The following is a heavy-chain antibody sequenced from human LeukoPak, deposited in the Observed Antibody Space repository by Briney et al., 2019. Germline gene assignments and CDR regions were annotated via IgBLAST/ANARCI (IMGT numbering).Heavy chain of an antibody. Sequence: SETLSLTCTVSGGSISSYYWGWIRQPPGEELEWIGFIYYSGSTNYNPSLESRVTISVGTSKNQFSLRLTSVTAAGTGVDYFARGTCQRPRYDYWGQGTLVTVSS. V-gene: IGHV4-59*08. J-gene: IGHJ4*02. CDR2: IYYSGST. CDR3: ARGTCQRPRYDY. D-gene: IGHD1-1*01. CDR1: GGSISSYY.